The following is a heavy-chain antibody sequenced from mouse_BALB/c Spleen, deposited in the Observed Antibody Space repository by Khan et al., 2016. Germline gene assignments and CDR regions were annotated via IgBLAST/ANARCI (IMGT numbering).Heavy chain of an antibody. V-gene: IGHV1-15*01. CDR3: TRRIMDSGSSLFDD. CDR1: GYTFTDCE. Sequence: QVQLQQSGAELVRPGASVTLSCKTSGYTFTDCELHWVKQTPVHGLEWIGGIDPETGGTACNQKFKGKATLTADKSSSTAYMELRSLTSEDSAVYFCTRRIMDSGSSLFDDWGQGSTLTVSS. J-gene: IGHJ2*01. D-gene: IGHD1-3*01. CDR2: IDPETGGT.